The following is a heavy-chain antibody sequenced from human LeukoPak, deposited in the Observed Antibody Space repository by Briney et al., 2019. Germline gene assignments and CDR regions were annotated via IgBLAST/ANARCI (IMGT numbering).Heavy chain of an antibody. V-gene: IGHV1-46*01. Sequence: ASVKVSCKASGYTFTSYYMHWVRQAPGQGLEWMGIINPSGGSTSYAQKFQGRVTMTRDMSTSTVYMELSSLRSGDTAVYYCARASSSGWYGSTHYYMDVWGKGTTVTVSS. CDR2: INPSGGST. CDR3: ARASSSGWYGSTHYYMDV. D-gene: IGHD6-19*01. J-gene: IGHJ6*03. CDR1: GYTFTSYY.